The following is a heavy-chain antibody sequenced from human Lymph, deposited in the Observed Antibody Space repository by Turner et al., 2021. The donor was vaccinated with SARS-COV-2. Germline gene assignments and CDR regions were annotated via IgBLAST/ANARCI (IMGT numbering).Heavy chain of an antibody. J-gene: IGHJ4*02. V-gene: IGHV3-33*01. CDR3: ARGLGSSWYSGGFDY. CDR1: GFTFSCYV. CDR2: IWYDGSNK. Sequence: QVQLVESGGGVVQPGRSLRLSCAASGFTFSCYVMHGVRQAPGKGLEWVAVIWYDGSNKYYADSVKGRFTISRDNSKNTLYLQMNSLRAEDTAVYYCARGLGSSWYSGGFDYWGQGTLVTVSS. D-gene: IGHD6-13*01.